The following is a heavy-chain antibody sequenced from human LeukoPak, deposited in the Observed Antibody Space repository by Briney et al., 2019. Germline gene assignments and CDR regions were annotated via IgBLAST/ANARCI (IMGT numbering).Heavy chain of an antibody. D-gene: IGHD3-3*01. V-gene: IGHV1-2*02. CDR2: INPNSGGT. CDR1: GYTFTGYY. CDR3: ARTYYDFWSGIRFDY. Sequence: ASVKVSCKASGYTFTGYYMHWVRQAPGQGLEWMGWINPNSGGTNYAQKFQGRVTMTRDTSISTAYMELSRLRSDDTAVYYCARTYYDFWSGIRFDYWGQGTLVTVSS. J-gene: IGHJ4*02.